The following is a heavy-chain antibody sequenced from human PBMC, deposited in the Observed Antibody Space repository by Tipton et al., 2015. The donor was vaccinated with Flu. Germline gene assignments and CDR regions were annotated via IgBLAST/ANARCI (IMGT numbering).Heavy chain of an antibody. V-gene: IGHV3-23*01. CDR2: ISGNGGTT. J-gene: IGHJ4*02. Sequence: SLRLSCAASGFTFNNYVINWVRQAPGKGLEWVSLISGNGGTTYYADSVKGRFTISRDNSKNTLYLQMNSLRAEDTAVYYCARREYVNSAAKCLDYWGQGTLVTVSS. D-gene: IGHD6-6*01. CDR3: ARREYVNSAAKCLDY. CDR1: GFTFNNYV.